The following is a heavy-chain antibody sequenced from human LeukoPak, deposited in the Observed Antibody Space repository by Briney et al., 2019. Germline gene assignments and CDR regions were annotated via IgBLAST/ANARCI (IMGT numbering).Heavy chain of an antibody. Sequence: SESLSLTCAVSGGSILTTNWWSWVRQPPGKGLEWIGEVHLSGASNYNPSLKSRVSMSIDNSKNQLSLKLTSVTAADTAIYYCTRESGAFCPFGFCGQGTLVTVSS. J-gene: IGHJ4*02. CDR3: TRESGAFCPFGF. CDR1: GGSILTTNW. V-gene: IGHV4-4*02. CDR2: VHLSGAS. D-gene: IGHD1-26*01.